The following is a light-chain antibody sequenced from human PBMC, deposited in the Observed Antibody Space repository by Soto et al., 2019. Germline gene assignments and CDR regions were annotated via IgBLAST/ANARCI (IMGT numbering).Light chain of an antibody. Sequence: EIQMAQVPSTLSAPLGDGVNITWRASQSISSWLAWYQQKPGKAPKLLIYDASSLESGVPSRFSGSGSGTDFTLTISSLQPEDFATYYCLQDYNYPPTFGQGTKVDIK. CDR1: QSISSW. J-gene: IGKJ1*01. CDR3: LQDYNYPPT. CDR2: DAS. V-gene: IGKV1-5*01.